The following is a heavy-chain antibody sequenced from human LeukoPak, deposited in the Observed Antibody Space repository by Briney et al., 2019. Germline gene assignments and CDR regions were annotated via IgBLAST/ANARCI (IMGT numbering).Heavy chain of an antibody. V-gene: IGHV4-59*01. Sequence: PSETLSLTCTVSGGSISSYYWSWIRQPPGKGLEWIGYIYYSGSTNYNPSLKSRVTISVDTSKNQFSLKLSSVTAADTAVYYCARLHFWSGYSYWGQGTLVTVSS. D-gene: IGHD3-3*01. CDR1: GGSISSYY. CDR2: IYYSGST. CDR3: ARLHFWSGYSY. J-gene: IGHJ4*02.